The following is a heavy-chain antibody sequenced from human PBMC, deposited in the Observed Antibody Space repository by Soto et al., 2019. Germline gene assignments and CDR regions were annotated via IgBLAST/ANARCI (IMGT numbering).Heavy chain of an antibody. Sequence: ELQLVESGGGLVQPGRSLRLSCAASGFISEDYGMHWVRQVPGKGLEWVSGISWNSDSIAYADSVKGRFTISRDNAKNSLYLQMNSLRAEDTALYYCAKDIYGIYSSGWYYTFDIWGQGTMVTVSS. V-gene: IGHV3-9*02. D-gene: IGHD6-19*01. CDR1: GFISEDYG. J-gene: IGHJ3*02. CDR2: ISWNSDSI. CDR3: AKDIYGIYSSGWYYTFDI.